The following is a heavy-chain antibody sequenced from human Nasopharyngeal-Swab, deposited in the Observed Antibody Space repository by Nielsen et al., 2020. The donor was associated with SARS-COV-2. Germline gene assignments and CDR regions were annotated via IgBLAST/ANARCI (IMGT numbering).Heavy chain of an antibody. V-gene: IGHV3-23*01. D-gene: IGHD6-19*01. CDR3: AKGEDSSGWYPPGFDP. CDR2: ISGSGGST. J-gene: IGHJ5*02. Sequence: LSLTCAASGFTFSSYSMNWVRQAPGKGLEWVSAISGSGGSTYYADSVKGRFTISRDNSKNTLYLQMNSLRAEDTAVYYCAKGEDSSGWYPPGFDPWGQGTLVTVSS. CDR1: GFTFSSYS.